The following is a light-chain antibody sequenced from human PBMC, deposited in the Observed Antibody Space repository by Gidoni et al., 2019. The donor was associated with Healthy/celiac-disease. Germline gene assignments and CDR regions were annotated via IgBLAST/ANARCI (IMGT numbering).Light chain of an antibody. Sequence: EIVLTQYKATLSLSPGERATLSCRASQSVSSYLAWYQQKPGQAPRLLIYDASNRATGIPARFSVSGSGTDFTLTISSLEPEDFAVYYCQQRSNWPPWLTFGGXTKVEIK. CDR3: QQRSNWPPWLT. J-gene: IGKJ4*01. CDR1: QSVSSY. V-gene: IGKV3-11*01. CDR2: DAS.